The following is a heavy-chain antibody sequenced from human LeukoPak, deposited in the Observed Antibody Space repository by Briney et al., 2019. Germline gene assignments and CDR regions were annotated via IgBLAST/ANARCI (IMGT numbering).Heavy chain of an antibody. V-gene: IGHV3-23*01. CDR2: IRGSGADT. J-gene: IGHJ5*02. CDR3: AKDDEGGCTSASRYKWFDP. Sequence: PGGSLRLSCAASGFTFSTYAMSWVRQAPGKGLEWVSSIRGSGADTYYADSVKGRFIISRDNSKNTLYLQMNSLRAEDTALYYCAKDDEGGCTSASRYKWFDPWGQGALVIVSS. D-gene: IGHD2-2*02. CDR1: GFTFSTYA.